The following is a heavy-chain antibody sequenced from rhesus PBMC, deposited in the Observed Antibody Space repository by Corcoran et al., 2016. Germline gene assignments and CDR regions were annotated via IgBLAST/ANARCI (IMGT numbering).Heavy chain of an antibody. D-gene: IGHD4-23*01. J-gene: IGHJ5-1*01. Sequence: EVQLVQSGAEVKRPGESLRISCKTSGYSFTSSWISWVRQMPGQGLEWMGSIYPGDSDTRYNPSFQGHVTISADKSISTTYLQWSSLKASDTATYYWAKKDSNYLNRFDVWGPGVLVTVSS. CDR2: IYPGDSDT. CDR3: AKKDSNYLNRFDV. CDR1: GYSFTSSW. V-gene: IGHV5S1*01.